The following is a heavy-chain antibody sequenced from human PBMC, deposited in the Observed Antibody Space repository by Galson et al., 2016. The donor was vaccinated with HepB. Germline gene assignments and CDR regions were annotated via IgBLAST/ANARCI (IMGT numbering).Heavy chain of an antibody. CDR3: ATGGSYSTNDPFDI. CDR2: IKTKADGATR. D-gene: IGHD1-26*01. CDR1: GFSFTYAW. Sequence: SLRLSCAASGFSFTYAWMNWVRQAPGKGLEWVGRIKTKADGATRDYAAPVKGRFTISRDDSERTLSLQMNSLKIEDTAVYYCATGGSYSTNDPFDIWGQGTLVTVSS. J-gene: IGHJ3*02. V-gene: IGHV3-15*07.